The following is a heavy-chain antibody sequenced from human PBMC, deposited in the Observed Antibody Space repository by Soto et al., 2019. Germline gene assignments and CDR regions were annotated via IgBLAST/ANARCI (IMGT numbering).Heavy chain of an antibody. CDR1: GGSISSYY. D-gene: IGHD5-18*01. CDR3: ARDRLDTSNWFDP. Sequence: SSETLSLTCTVSGGSISSYYWSWIRQPPGKGLEWIGYIYYSGSTNYNPSLKSRVTISVDTSKNQFSLKLSSVTAADTAVYYCARDRLDTSNWFDPWGQGTLVTVSS. CDR2: IYYSGST. J-gene: IGHJ5*02. V-gene: IGHV4-59*01.